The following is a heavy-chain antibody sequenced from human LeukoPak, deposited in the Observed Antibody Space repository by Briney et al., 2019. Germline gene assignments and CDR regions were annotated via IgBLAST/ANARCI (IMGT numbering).Heavy chain of an antibody. Sequence: SETLSLTCAVSGGPFSGHYWTWIRQSPGKGLEWIGEIDHSGGTHNNPSLRSRVTISVDASKSQFSLKLTSVTAADTGVYYCAKPGGFFLYYMDVWGKGTTVTVSS. CDR1: GGPFSGHY. CDR2: IDHSGGT. D-gene: IGHD1-14*01. J-gene: IGHJ6*03. V-gene: IGHV4-34*01. CDR3: AKPGGFFLYYMDV.